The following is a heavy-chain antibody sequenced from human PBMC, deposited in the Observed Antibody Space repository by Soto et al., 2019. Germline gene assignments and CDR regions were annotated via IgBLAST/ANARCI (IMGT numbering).Heavy chain of an antibody. CDR3: TARYFDWSDAFDI. CDR2: IKSKTDGGTT. J-gene: IGHJ3*02. D-gene: IGHD3-9*01. V-gene: IGHV3-15*01. CDR1: GFTFSNAW. Sequence: PGGSLRLSCAASGFTFSNAWMSLVRQAPGKGLEWVGRIKSKTDGGTTDYAAPVKGRFTISRDDSKNTLYLQMNSLKTEDTAVYYCTARYFDWSDAFDIWGQGTMVTVSS.